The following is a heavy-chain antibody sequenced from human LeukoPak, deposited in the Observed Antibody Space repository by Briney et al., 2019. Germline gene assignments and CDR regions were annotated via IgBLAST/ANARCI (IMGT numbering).Heavy chain of an antibody. CDR2: ISYDGSNK. CDR1: GFTFSSYG. V-gene: IGHV3-30*19. CDR3: ARDTSSGWYTDLDY. D-gene: IGHD6-19*01. J-gene: IGHJ4*02. Sequence: GGSLRLSCAASGFTFSSYGMHWVRQAPGKGLEWVAVISYDGSNKYYADSVKGRFTISRDNSKNTLYLQMNSLRAEDTAVYYCARDTSSGWYTDLDYWGQGTLVTVSS.